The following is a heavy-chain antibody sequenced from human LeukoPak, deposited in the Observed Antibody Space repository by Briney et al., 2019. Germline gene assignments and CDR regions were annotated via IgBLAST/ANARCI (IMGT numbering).Heavy chain of an antibody. D-gene: IGHD7-27*01. CDR1: GYTFTGYY. CDR2: INPNSGGT. J-gene: IGHJ6*02. CDR3: ARVLGSYYYGMDV. Sequence: ASVKVSCKASGYTFTGYYMHWVRQAPGQGLEWMGWINPNSGGTNYAQKFQGRVTMTRDTSISTAYMELSRLRSDDTAVYYCARVLGSYYYGMDVWGQGTTVTVSS. V-gene: IGHV1-2*02.